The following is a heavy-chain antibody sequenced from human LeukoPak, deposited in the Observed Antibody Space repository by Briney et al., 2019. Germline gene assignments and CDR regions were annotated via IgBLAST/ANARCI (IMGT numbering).Heavy chain of an antibody. CDR1: GFTFSSYA. D-gene: IGHD4-17*01. J-gene: IGHJ2*01. CDR3: AKVRVVGDYNWFFDL. CDR2: IVGSGAST. V-gene: IGHV3-23*01. Sequence: GGSLRLSCAASGFTFSSYAMSWVRQAPGKGLEWVSAIVGSGASTYYADSVKGRFTISRDNSKNTLHLQMNSLRAEDTAVYHCAKVRVVGDYNWFFDLWGRGTLVTVSS.